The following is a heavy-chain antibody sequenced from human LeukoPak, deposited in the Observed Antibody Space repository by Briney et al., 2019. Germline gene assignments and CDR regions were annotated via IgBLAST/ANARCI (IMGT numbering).Heavy chain of an antibody. J-gene: IGHJ3*02. D-gene: IGHD1-1*01. CDR2: INPNSGGT. CDR3: ARCSTPHWIFDAFDI. CDR1: GYTFTGHY. Sequence: ASVKVSCKASGYTFTGHYMHWVRQAPGQGPEWMGWINPNSGGTNYAQKFKGRGTMTRDTSISTAYMELSGLRSDDTAVYYCARCSTPHWIFDAFDIWGQGTMVTVSS. V-gene: IGHV1-2*02.